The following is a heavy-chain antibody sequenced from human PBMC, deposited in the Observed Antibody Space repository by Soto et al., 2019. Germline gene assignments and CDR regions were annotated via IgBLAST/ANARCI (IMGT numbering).Heavy chain of an antibody. J-gene: IGHJ3*02. Sequence: GGSLRLSCAASGFTFSNAWMSWIRQAPGKGLEWVGRIKSKTDGGTTNYASPVKGRFTISKDESKNTLYLQMNSLKTEGTADYCWSTVMASNILDSFDIWGQGTMVTVSS. V-gene: IGHV3-15*01. CDR3: STVMASNILDSFDI. D-gene: IGHD5-12*01. CDR1: GFTFSNAW. CDR2: IKSKTDGGTT.